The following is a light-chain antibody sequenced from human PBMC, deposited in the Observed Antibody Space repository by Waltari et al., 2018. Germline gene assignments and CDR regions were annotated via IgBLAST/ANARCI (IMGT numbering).Light chain of an antibody. Sequence: QSALTQPASVSGSLGQSITISCTGISGEVGNSHFVSWYPQHTGQAPKLLIFEVSNRPSGVSDRFSGSKSGYTASLTISGLQADDEADYHCSSHAVNNNLVFGGGTRLTV. V-gene: IGLV2-23*02. CDR3: SSHAVNNNLV. CDR1: SGEVGNSHF. CDR2: EVS. J-gene: IGLJ3*02.